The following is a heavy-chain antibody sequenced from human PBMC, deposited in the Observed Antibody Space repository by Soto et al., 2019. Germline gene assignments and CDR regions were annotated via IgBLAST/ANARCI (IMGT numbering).Heavy chain of an antibody. J-gene: IGHJ4*02. CDR2: IYYSGST. Sequence: PSETLSLTCTVSGGSISSYYWSWIRQPPGKGLEWIGYIYYSGSTNYNPSLKSRVTISVDTSKNQFSLKLSSVTAADTAVYYCARLAGYNWSPYYFDYWGQGTLVTVSS. D-gene: IGHD1-20*01. CDR3: ARLAGYNWSPYYFDY. CDR1: GGSISSYY. V-gene: IGHV4-59*01.